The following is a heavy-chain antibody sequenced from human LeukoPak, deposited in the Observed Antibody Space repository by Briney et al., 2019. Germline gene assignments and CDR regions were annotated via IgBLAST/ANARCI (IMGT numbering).Heavy chain of an antibody. J-gene: IGHJ6*03. CDR3: ARRGFYYDYYYYMDV. D-gene: IGHD3-22*01. V-gene: IGHV4-34*01. CDR1: GGSFSGYY. CDR2: INHSGST. Sequence: SETLSLTCAVYGGSFSGYYWSWIRQPPGKGLEWIGEINHSGSTNYNPSLKSRVTISVDTSKNQFSLKLSSVTAADTAVYYCARRGFYYDYYYYMDVWGKGTTVTISS.